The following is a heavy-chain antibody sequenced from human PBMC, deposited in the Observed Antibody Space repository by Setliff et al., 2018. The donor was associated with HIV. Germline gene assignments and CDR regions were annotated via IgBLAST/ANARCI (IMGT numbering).Heavy chain of an antibody. CDR3: ARDQGEVTRACWH. CDR1: GGTFRGYA. CDR2: IISIFGTE. V-gene: IGHV1-69*13. D-gene: IGHD2-21*02. Sequence: WASVKVSCKASGGTFRGYAISWVRQAPGQGLEWMGGIISIFGTENYAQKFQGRVTITEDESTNTAYMELSSLTSDDTAVYYCARDQGEVTRACWHWGQGTLVTVSS. J-gene: IGHJ1*01.